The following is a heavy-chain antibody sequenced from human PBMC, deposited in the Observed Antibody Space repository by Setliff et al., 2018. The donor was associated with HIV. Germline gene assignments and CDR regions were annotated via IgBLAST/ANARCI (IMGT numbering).Heavy chain of an antibody. CDR1: GFTFSSYW. Sequence: GSLRLSCAASGFTFSSYWMHWVRQAPGKGLVWVSRINSDGSSTSYADSVKGRFTISRDNAKNTLYLQMNSLRAEDTAMYYCATTSHAYSSGWGPDYWGQGTLVTVSS. V-gene: IGHV3-74*01. J-gene: IGHJ4*02. D-gene: IGHD6-19*01. CDR2: INSDGSST. CDR3: ATTSHAYSSGWGPDY.